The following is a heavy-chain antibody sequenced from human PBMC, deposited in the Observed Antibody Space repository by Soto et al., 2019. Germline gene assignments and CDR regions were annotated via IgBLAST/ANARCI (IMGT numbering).Heavy chain of an antibody. J-gene: IGHJ6*02. Sequence: PSQTLSLTCTVYGCSVSSGRHFWSRLRQTPWKGLDWIRYIPHTRSTNYNPSLKGRVTMSADTSRDQVCLTLRSVTRADTAVYYCARDQYDFRSGPYYYAMEVWGQGTKVTVS. CDR2: IPHTRST. CDR1: GCSVSSGRHF. CDR3: ARDQYDFRSGPYYYAMEV. D-gene: IGHD3-3*01. V-gene: IGHV4-61*01.